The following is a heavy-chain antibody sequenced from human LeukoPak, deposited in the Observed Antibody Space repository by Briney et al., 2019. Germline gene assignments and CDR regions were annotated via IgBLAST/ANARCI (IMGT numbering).Heavy chain of an antibody. J-gene: IGHJ4*02. D-gene: IGHD4-17*01. V-gene: IGHV3-48*01. CDR1: GFPFSSYS. Sequence: GSLRPSCAAPGFPFSSYSMNWVRQAPGKGLEWVSYISTSNSTMYYADSLKGRFTISRDNAKNSLFLQTNSLRAEDTAVYYCARLRHLDYWGQGTLVTVSS. CDR2: ISTSNSTM. CDR3: ARLRHLDY.